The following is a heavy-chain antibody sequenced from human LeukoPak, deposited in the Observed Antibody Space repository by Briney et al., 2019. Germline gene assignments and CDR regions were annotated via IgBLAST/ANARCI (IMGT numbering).Heavy chain of an antibody. CDR3: ASGRGSYYGSLFDY. CDR2: IYYSGST. CDR1: GGSISSYY. V-gene: IGHV4-59*01. J-gene: IGHJ4*02. D-gene: IGHD1-26*01. Sequence: PSETLSLTCTVSGGSISSYYWSWIRQPPGKGLEWIGYIYYSGSTNYNPSLKSRVTISVDTSKNQFSLKLSSVTAADTAVYYCASGRGSYYGSLFDYWGQGTLVTVSS.